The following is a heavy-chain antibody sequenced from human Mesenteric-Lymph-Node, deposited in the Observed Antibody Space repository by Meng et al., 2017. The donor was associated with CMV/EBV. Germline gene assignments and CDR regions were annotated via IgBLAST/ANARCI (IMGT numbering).Heavy chain of an antibody. J-gene: IGHJ4*02. CDR3: ARGRRWFGEPNLDY. Sequence: VYGGSFRAYYWPWVPQAPGEGLEWIGKVNPRGSSNYTPSLKSRVSMSVDTYKNQFSMKLSSVTAADTAVYYCARGRRWFGEPNLDYWGQGTLVTVSS. CDR1: GGSFRAYY. CDR2: VNPRGSS. V-gene: IGHV4-34*01. D-gene: IGHD3-10*01.